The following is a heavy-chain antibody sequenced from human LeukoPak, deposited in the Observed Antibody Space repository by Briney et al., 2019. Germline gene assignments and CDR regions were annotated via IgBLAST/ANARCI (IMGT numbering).Heavy chain of an antibody. CDR1: GYTFTSYY. D-gene: IGHD5-18*01. CDR2: INPSGGST. Sequence: GASVKVSCKASGYTFTSYYMHWVRQAPGQGLEWMGIINPSGGSTSYAQKFQGRVTMTRDMSTSTVYMELSSLRSEDTAVYYCARDRLGGYSYGFVFDYWGQGTLVTVSS. CDR3: ARDRLGGYSYGFVFDY. J-gene: IGHJ4*02. V-gene: IGHV1-46*01.